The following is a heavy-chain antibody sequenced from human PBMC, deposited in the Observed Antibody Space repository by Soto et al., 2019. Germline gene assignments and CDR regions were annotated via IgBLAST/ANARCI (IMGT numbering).Heavy chain of an antibody. D-gene: IGHD3-22*01. CDR2: LSGGGGST. V-gene: IGHV3-23*01. Sequence: EMQLLESGGGLVQPGGPLRLSCAASGFTFGAFAMAWVRQRPGNGLEWVSSLSGGGGSTYYNNSVRGRFTISRDDSNSTLFLQMNTLRAEDTAVYFCAKAHRATPVVNRYWYFDLWGRGTLVTVSS. J-gene: IGHJ2*01. CDR3: AKAHRATPVVNRYWYFDL. CDR1: GFTFGAFA.